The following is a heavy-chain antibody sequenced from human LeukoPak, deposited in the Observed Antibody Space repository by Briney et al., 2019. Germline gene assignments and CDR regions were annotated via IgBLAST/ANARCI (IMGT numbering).Heavy chain of an antibody. D-gene: IGHD3-3*01. CDR2: MNPNSGNT. CDR3: ARDRFTIFGVVKGAFDI. V-gene: IGHV1-8*03. Sequence: GASVKVSCKASGYTFTSYDINWVRQATGQGLEWMGWMNPNSGNTGYAQKFQGRVTITRNTSISTAYMELSSLRSEDTAVYYCARDRFTIFGVVKGAFDIWGQGTMVTVSS. CDR1: GYTFTSYD. J-gene: IGHJ3*02.